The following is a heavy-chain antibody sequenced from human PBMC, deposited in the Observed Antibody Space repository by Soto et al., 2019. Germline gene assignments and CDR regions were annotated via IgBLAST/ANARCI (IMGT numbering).Heavy chain of an antibody. CDR3: ARGRYCLTGRCFPNWFDS. J-gene: IGHJ5*01. Sequence: SETLSLTCSVSGDSISNLDYFWAWIRQPPGQALEYIGYIYKSATTYYNPSFESRVAISVDTSKSQLSLNVTSVTAADTAVYFCARGRYCLTGRCFPNWFDSWGQGALVTVSS. D-gene: IGHD7-27*01. CDR1: GDSISNLDYF. CDR2: IYKSATT. V-gene: IGHV4-30-4*01.